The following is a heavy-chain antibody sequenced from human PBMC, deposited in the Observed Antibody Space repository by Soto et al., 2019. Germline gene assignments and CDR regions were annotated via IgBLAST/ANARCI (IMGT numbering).Heavy chain of an antibody. D-gene: IGHD3-3*01. V-gene: IGHV2-5*02. J-gene: IGHJ4*02. CDR3: AHGPYFVIWSGYPPLDY. CDR2: IYWDDDK. CDR1: GFSLSTSRVG. Sequence: SGPTLVNPTQTLTLTCTFSGFSLSTSRVGVGWIRQPPGKALEWLALIYWDDDKRFSPSLKTRLTITKDTSKNQVVLTMTNMDPVDTATYYCAHGPYFVIWSGYPPLDYWGQGTLVTVSS.